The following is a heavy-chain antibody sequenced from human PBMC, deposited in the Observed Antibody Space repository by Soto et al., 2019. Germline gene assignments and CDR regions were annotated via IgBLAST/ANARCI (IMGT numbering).Heavy chain of an antibody. CDR2: IWYDGSNK. D-gene: IGHD3-3*01. Sequence: GGSLRLSCAASGFTFNTYAMHLVRQAPGMGLEWVAVIWYDGSNKYYADFVRGRFTISRDNSKNTLYLQMNNLRVEDTAVYYCATEASSFWSGYFSWFDPWGQGTLVTVSS. CDR3: ATEASSFWSGYFSWFDP. V-gene: IGHV3-33*01. J-gene: IGHJ5*02. CDR1: GFTFNTYA.